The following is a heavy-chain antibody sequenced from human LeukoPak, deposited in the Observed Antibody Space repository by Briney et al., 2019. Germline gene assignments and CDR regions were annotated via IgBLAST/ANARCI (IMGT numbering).Heavy chain of an antibody. Sequence: ASVKVSRKASGYTFTGYYMHWVRQAPAQGLEWMGWINPNSGGTNYAQKFQGRVTTTRDTSISTAYMELSRLRSDDTAVYYCAREGSSGWYYYYGMDVWGQGTTVTVSS. CDR1: GYTFTGYY. CDR3: AREGSSGWYYYYGMDV. D-gene: IGHD6-19*01. CDR2: INPNSGGT. J-gene: IGHJ6*02. V-gene: IGHV1-2*02.